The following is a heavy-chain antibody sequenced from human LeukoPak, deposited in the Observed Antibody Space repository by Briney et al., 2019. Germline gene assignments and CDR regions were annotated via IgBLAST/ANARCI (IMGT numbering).Heavy chain of an antibody. CDR1: GFTFSHYW. D-gene: IGHD1-7*01. Sequence: PGGSLRLSCEASGFTFSHYWMHWVRQVPGKGLVWVSRINSDGNIPTYTDSVRGRFTISRDNSKNTLFLQINSLRPEDTAVYFCVGGQNYRFDYWGQGTLVTVSS. V-gene: IGHV3-74*03. CDR2: INSDGNIP. J-gene: IGHJ4*02. CDR3: VGGQNYRFDY.